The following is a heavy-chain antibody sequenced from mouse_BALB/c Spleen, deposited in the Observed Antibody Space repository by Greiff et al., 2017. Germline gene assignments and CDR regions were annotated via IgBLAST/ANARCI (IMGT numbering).Heavy chain of an antibody. V-gene: IGHV1-7*01. D-gene: IGHD1-1*01. CDR1: GYTFTSYW. CDR2: INPSTGYT. Sequence: VQLQESGAELAKPGASVKMSCKASGYTFTSYWMHWVKQRPGQGLEWIGYINPSTGYTEYNQKFKDKATLTADKSSCTAYMQLSSLTSEDSAVYYCARSVYYGGSYTVDYWGQGTSVTVSA. J-gene: IGHJ4*01. CDR3: ARSVYYGGSYTVDY.